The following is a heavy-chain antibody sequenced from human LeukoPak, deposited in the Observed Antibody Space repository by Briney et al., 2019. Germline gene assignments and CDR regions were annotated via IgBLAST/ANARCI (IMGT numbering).Heavy chain of an antibody. CDR2: INPDGSIT. V-gene: IGHV3-74*01. Sequence: PGGSLRLSCVVSGFTFSGSWMHWVRQTPGKALVWVSRINPDGSITTSADSVKGRFTISRDNSKNTLYLQTNSLRAEDTAVYYCARDLRRIAAYYFDYWGQGTLVTVSS. CDR1: GFTFSGSW. J-gene: IGHJ4*02. CDR3: ARDLRRIAAYYFDY. D-gene: IGHD6-25*01.